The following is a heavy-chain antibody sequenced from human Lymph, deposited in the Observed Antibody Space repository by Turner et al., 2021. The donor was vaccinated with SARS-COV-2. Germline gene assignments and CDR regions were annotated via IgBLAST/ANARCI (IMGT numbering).Heavy chain of an antibody. CDR2: IKQDGSEQ. Sequence: VQLVETGGGSVQPWWSLRRSSPASGCTMSRYSMSWVRQAPGKGREWVANIKQDGSEQYYVDCVKGRFSISRVNAKNSLSRQMNSRRADDTAVYCRARVGVRFEWSDGYQYYYAMDVWGQGTTVTVSS. V-gene: IGHV3-7*03. CDR1: GCTMSRYS. CDR3: ARVGVRFEWSDGYQYYYAMDV. J-gene: IGHJ6*02. D-gene: IGHD3-3*01.